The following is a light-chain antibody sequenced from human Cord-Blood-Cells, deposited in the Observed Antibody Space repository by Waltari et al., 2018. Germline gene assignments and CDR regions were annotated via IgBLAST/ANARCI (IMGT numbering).Light chain of an antibody. CDR3: QSYDSSLSGYV. CDR2: GNS. Sequence: QSVLTQPPSVSGAPGQRVTISCTGTSSNIRAGYDVHWYQQLPGTAPKLLIYGNSKRPSGVPDRFSGAKSGTSASLAITGLQAEDEADYYCQSYDSSLSGYVFGTGTKVTVL. J-gene: IGLJ1*01. V-gene: IGLV1-40*01. CDR1: SSNIRAGYD.